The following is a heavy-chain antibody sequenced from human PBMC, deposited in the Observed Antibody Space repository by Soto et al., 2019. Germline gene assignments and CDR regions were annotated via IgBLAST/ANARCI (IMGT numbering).Heavy chain of an antibody. V-gene: IGHV3-66*01. D-gene: IGHD2-8*01. CDR3: ARSLVLMVYYYGMDV. Sequence: PGGSLRLSCAASGFTVSSNYMSWVRQAPGKGLEWVSVIYSGGSTYYADSVKGRFTISRDNSKNTLYLQMNSLRAEDTAVYYCARSLVLMVYYYGMDVWGQGTTVTVSS. CDR2: IYSGGST. J-gene: IGHJ6*02. CDR1: GFTVSSNY.